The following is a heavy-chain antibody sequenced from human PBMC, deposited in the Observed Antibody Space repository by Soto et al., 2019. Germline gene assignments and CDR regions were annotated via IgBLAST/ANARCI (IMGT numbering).Heavy chain of an antibody. Sequence: QVQLQESGPGLVKPSETLSLTCTVSGGSISSYYWSWIRQPPGKGLEWIGYIYYRGSTTYNPSLKTPVTLSVDTSNTQFSMKLTSVTAADTAVYHCARGYGDYVSDYWGPGTLVTASS. D-gene: IGHD4-17*01. J-gene: IGHJ4*02. V-gene: IGHV4-59*01. CDR3: ARGYGDYVSDY. CDR1: GGSISSYY. CDR2: IYYRGST.